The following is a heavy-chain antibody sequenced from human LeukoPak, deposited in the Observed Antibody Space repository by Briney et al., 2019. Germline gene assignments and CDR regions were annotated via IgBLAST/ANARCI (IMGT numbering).Heavy chain of an antibody. J-gene: IGHJ5*02. Sequence: GGSLRLSCAASGFTFSSYAMHWARQAPGKGLEWVAVISYDGSNKYYADSVKGRFTISRDNSKNTLYLQMNSLRAEDTAVYYCARDRGGYDFWSGYYPNNWFDPWGQGTLVTVSS. D-gene: IGHD3-3*01. CDR3: ARDRGGYDFWSGYYPNNWFDP. CDR1: GFTFSSYA. CDR2: ISYDGSNK. V-gene: IGHV3-30*04.